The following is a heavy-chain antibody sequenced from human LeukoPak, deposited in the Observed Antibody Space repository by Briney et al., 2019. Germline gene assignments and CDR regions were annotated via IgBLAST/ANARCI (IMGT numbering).Heavy chain of an antibody. CDR2: ISSSGSTI. Sequence: GGSLRLSCAASGFTFSSYEMNWVRQAPGKGLEWVSYISSSGSTIYYADSVKGRFTISRDNAKNSLYLQMNSLRAEDTAVYYCARIHSDYFDCWGQGTLVTVSS. CDR3: ARIHSDYFDC. CDR1: GFTFSSYE. D-gene: IGHD5-18*01. V-gene: IGHV3-48*03. J-gene: IGHJ4*02.